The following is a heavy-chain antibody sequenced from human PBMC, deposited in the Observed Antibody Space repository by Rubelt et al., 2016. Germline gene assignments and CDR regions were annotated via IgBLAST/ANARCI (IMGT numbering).Heavy chain of an antibody. CDR3: AREGTYFDY. CDR2: IYYSGST. J-gene: IGHJ4*02. Sequence: QLQPQESGPGLVKPSETLSLTCTVSGGSISSSSHYWGWIRQPPGKGLEWIGSIYYSGSTYYNPSLKSRVTISVDTSKNQFSLNLSSVTAADTAVYYCAREGTYFDYWGQENLVTVSS. CDR1: GGSISSSSHY. V-gene: IGHV4-39*07.